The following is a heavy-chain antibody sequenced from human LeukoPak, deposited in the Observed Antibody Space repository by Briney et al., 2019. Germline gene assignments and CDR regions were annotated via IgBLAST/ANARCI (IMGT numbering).Heavy chain of an antibody. CDR2: IKQDGSEK. Sequence: GGSLRLSCAASGFTFSSYWMSWVRQAPGKGLEWVANIKQDGSEKYYVDSVKGRFTVSRDSAKNSVYLQMNSLRAEDTAVYYCGSGVIFYDSSGRNYWGQGTLVTVSS. V-gene: IGHV3-7*01. CDR1: GFTFSSYW. D-gene: IGHD3-22*01. CDR3: GSGVIFYDSSGRNY. J-gene: IGHJ4*02.